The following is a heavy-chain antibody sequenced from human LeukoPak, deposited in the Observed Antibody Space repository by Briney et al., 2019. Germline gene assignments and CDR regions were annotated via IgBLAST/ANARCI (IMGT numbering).Heavy chain of an antibody. V-gene: IGHV4-34*01. J-gene: IGHJ4*02. CDR2: INHSGST. Sequence: SETLSLTCAVSGGSFSGYYWSWIRQPPGKGLEWIGEINHSGSTNYNPSLKSRVTISVDTSKNQFSLKLGSVTAADTAVYYCARCLPSSGCGYWGQGTLVTVSS. CDR3: ARCLPSSGCGY. CDR1: GGSFSGYY. D-gene: IGHD6-25*01.